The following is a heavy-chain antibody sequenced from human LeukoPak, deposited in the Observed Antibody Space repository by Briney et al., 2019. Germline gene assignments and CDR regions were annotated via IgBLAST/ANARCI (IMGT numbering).Heavy chain of an antibody. CDR3: ARGEYTTVTTLWY. D-gene: IGHD4-17*01. CDR1: GFTFSRHG. V-gene: IGHV3-30*03. J-gene: IGHJ4*02. Sequence: GGSLRLSCAPSGFTFSRHGMHWVRQAPGKGLEWVAIISNDGSRKYYAHSVEGRFTISRDNSKNTLYLQMDSLRAEDTAVYYCARGEYTTVTTLWYWGQGTLVTVSS. CDR2: ISNDGSRK.